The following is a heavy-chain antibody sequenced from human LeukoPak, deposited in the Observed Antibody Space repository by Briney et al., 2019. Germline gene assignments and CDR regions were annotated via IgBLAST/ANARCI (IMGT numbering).Heavy chain of an antibody. Sequence: PAPLSLSCTSSGGSISSYYWSWIRQPPGKGLEWIGYIYYSGSTNYNPSLKSRVTISVDTSKNQFSLKLSSVTAADTAVYYCARVNSYGSAFDYWGQGTLVTVSS. CDR1: GGSISSYY. CDR2: IYYSGST. J-gene: IGHJ4*02. D-gene: IGHD5-18*01. V-gene: IGHV4-59*01. CDR3: ARVNSYGSAFDY.